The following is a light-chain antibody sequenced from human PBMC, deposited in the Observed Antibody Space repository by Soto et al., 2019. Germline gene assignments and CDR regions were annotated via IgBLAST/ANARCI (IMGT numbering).Light chain of an antibody. Sequence: QSVLTQPPSVSGAPGQTITISCTGSSSNIGAYYYVSWYQQLPGTAPKLLIYGNSNRPSGVPDRFSGSKSGTSASLAISGLQAEDEADYYCQSYSSSPSRWVFGGGTKLTVL. CDR3: QSYSSSPSRWV. V-gene: IGLV1-40*01. CDR1: SSNIGAYYY. J-gene: IGLJ3*02. CDR2: GNS.